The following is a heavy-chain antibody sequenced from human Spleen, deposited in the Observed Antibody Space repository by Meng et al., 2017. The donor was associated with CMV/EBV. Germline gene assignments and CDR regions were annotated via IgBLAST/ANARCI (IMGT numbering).Heavy chain of an antibody. V-gene: IGHV3-9*01. Sequence: GGSLRLSCAASGFTIDDYVLYWVRQPPGKGLEWVSGISWNSGDIGYADSVEGRFTISRDNAKNSLYLQMNSLRAEDTAVYYCAKYSAVGERLYYFDYWGQGTLVTVSS. D-gene: IGHD2-21*01. CDR1: GFTIDDYV. CDR3: AKYSAVGERLYYFDY. CDR2: ISWNSGDI. J-gene: IGHJ4*02.